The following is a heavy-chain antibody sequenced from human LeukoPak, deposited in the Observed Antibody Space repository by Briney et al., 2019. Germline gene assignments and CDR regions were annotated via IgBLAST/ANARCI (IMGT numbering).Heavy chain of an antibody. D-gene: IGHD4-17*01. CDR3: ARGGMTTVTTTRNYFDY. J-gene: IGHJ4*02. V-gene: IGHV4-34*01. Sequence: SETLSLTCAVYGGSFSGYYWSWIRQPPGKGLEWIGEINHSGSTNYNPSLKSRVTISVDTSKNQFSLKLSSVTAADTAVYYCARGGMTTVTTTRNYFDYWGQGTLVIVSS. CDR1: GGSFSGYY. CDR2: INHSGST.